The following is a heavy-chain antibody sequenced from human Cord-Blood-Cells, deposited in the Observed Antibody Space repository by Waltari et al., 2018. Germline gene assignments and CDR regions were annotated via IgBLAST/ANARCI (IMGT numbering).Heavy chain of an antibody. CDR1: GWSFCGYY. D-gene: IGHD2-2*03. Sequence: QVQLQQWGAVPLTPSESLSLTCAVSGWSFCGYYWSCLRHPPASGLEWIGENNHSGSTNYNPYLKSRVTISVDTSKNQFSLKLSSVTAADTAVYYCARVGIVVVPAAIYYYYMDVWGKGTTVTVSS. J-gene: IGHJ6*03. CDR3: ARVGIVVVPAAIYYYYMDV. V-gene: IGHV4-34*01. CDR2: NNHSGST.